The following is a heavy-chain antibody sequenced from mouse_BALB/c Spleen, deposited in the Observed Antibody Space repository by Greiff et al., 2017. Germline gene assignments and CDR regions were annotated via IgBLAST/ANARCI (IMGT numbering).Heavy chain of an antibody. CDR1: GYSITSDYA. V-gene: IGHV3-2*02. CDR3: ARTSYYYGSSYDY. CDR2: ISYSGST. J-gene: IGHJ2*01. Sequence: DVQLQESGPGLVKPSQSLSLTCTVTGYSITSDYAWNWIRQFPGNKLEWMGYISYSGSTSYNPSLKSRISITRDTSKNQFFLQLNSVTTEDTATYYCARTSYYYGSSYDYWGQGTTLTVSS. D-gene: IGHD1-1*01.